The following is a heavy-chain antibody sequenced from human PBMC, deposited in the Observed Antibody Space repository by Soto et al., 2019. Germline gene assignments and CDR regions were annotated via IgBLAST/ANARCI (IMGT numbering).Heavy chain of an antibody. J-gene: IGHJ6*02. V-gene: IGHV4-34*01. CDR1: GGSFSGYY. CDR3: GRGRRCSSTSCYTTDYSYCGMDG. D-gene: IGHD2-2*02. Sequence: SETLSLTCAVYGGSFSGYYWSWIRQPPGKGLEWIGEINHSGSTNYNPSLKSRVSISVDTSKNQFSLKLSSVTAADTAVYYCGRGRRCSSTSCYTTDYSYCGMDGWGRGTTVTVSS. CDR2: INHSGST.